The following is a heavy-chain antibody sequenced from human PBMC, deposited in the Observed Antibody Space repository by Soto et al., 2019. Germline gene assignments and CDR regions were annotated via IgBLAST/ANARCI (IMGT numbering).Heavy chain of an antibody. V-gene: IGHV1-8*01. D-gene: IGHD4-17*01. CDR1: RYTFTSCD. Sequence: ASEPVSYKASRYTFTSCDINWVRQAAGQGLEWMGWMNPNSGNTGYAQKFQGRVTMTRNTSISTAYMELSSLRSEDTAVYYCARGLRYYYFMDGWGKGTTVTVSS. J-gene: IGHJ6*03. CDR2: MNPNSGNT. CDR3: ARGLRYYYFMDG.